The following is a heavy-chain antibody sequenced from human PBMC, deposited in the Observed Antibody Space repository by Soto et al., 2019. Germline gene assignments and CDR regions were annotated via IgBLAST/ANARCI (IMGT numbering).Heavy chain of an antibody. D-gene: IGHD3-22*01. CDR1: GFTFSTYA. CDR2: ISYDGSNK. CDR3: ARELGSGYLDY. Sequence: QVPLVESGGGVVQPGRSLRLSCAASGFTFSTYAMHWVRQAPGKGLEWVAVISYDGSNKYYADSVKGRFTISRDNSKNTLYLQMNSLRAEDTAVYYCARELGSGYLDYWGQGTLVTVSS. J-gene: IGHJ4*02. V-gene: IGHV3-30-3*01.